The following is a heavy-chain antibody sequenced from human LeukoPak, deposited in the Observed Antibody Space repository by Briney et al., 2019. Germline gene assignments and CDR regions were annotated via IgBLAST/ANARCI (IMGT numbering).Heavy chain of an antibody. Sequence: AGGSLRLSCAASGFTFDDYAMHWVRQAPGKGLEWVSAINGRGDNTYYADSVKGRFTISRDNSKSTLFLQMNSLRAEDTAIYYCAKDRVSPGFNLFDPWGQGTLVTVSS. CDR2: INGRGDNT. V-gene: IGHV3-23*01. CDR3: AKDRVSPGFNLFDP. D-gene: IGHD2/OR15-2a*01. CDR1: GFTFDDYA. J-gene: IGHJ5*02.